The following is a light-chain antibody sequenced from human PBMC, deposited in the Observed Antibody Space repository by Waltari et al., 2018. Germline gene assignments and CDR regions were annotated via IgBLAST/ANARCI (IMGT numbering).Light chain of an antibody. CDR3: AAWDDSLNGVV. Sequence: QSVLTQPPSTSGTPGQRVTISCSGSRSNIGINAVNWYQQFPGTAPTLLSYRNEHRPSGVSDRFSGSKSGTSASLAITGLQSEDESDYYCAAWDDSLNGVVFGGGTKLTVL. J-gene: IGLJ2*01. CDR1: RSNIGINA. V-gene: IGLV1-44*01. CDR2: RNE.